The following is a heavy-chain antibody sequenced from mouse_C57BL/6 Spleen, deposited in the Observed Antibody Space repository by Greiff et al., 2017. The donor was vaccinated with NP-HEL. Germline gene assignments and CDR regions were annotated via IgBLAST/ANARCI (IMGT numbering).Heavy chain of an antibody. J-gene: IGHJ1*03. Sequence: VQLQQSGAELVRPGTSVKMSCKASGYTFTNYWIGWAKQRPGHGLEWIGDIYPGGGYTNYNEKFKGKATLTADKSSSTAYMQFSSLTSEDSAIYYCARSDYGSSTYFDVWGTGTTVTVSS. CDR2: IYPGGGYT. CDR1: GYTFTNYW. CDR3: ARSDYGSSTYFDV. D-gene: IGHD1-1*01. V-gene: IGHV1-63*01.